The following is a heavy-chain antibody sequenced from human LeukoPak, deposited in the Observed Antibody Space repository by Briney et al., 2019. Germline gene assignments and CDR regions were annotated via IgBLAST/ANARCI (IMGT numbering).Heavy chain of an antibody. J-gene: IGHJ4*02. D-gene: IGHD4-23*01. V-gene: IGHV3-23*01. CDR2: ITGGGHTT. Sequence: GGSLSLSCAASGFTIRSYSMSWIRQTPGKGLEWVSAITGGGHTTYYADSVKGRFTISRDNSKNTLYLQLISLTAEDTSIYNSTTSGITPLHYEDRGEGTLVIVSS. CDR1: GFTIRSYS. CDR3: TTSGITPLHYED.